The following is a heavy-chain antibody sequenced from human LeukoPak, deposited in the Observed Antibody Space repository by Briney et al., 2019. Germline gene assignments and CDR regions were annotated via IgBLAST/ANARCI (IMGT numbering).Heavy chain of an antibody. Sequence: PSETLSLTCAVYGGSFSGYYWSWIRQPPGKGLEWIGEINHSGSTNYNPSLKSRVTISVDTSKNQFSLKLSSVTAADTAVYYCARSGTWDSSSWYGPFEAFDIWGQGTMVTVSS. CDR2: INHSGST. D-gene: IGHD6-13*01. CDR1: GGSFSGYY. CDR3: ARSGTWDSSSWYGPFEAFDI. J-gene: IGHJ3*02. V-gene: IGHV4-34*01.